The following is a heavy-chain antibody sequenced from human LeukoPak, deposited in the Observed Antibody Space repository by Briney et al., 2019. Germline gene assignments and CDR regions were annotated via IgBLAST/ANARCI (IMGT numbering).Heavy chain of an antibody. CDR2: IYYSESP. CDR3: ARHYYFDSSGYYYGSDY. CDR1: GGSISSSSYY. D-gene: IGHD3-22*01. Sequence: SETLSLTCAVSGGSISSSSYYWGWIRQPPGKGLEWIGSIYYSESPYYNPSLENRVTISVDTSENQFSLKLTSVTAADTAMYYCARHYYFDSSGYYYGSDYWGQGTLVTVSS. V-gene: IGHV4-39*01. J-gene: IGHJ4*02.